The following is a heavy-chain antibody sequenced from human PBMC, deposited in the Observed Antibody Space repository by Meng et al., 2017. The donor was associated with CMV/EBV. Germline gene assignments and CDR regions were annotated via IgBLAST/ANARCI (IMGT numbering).Heavy chain of an antibody. Sequence: GESLKTSCAAFGFTFSSYAMYWVRQAPGKGLEGVAVIPYDGSSENYPDSVKGRFTISRDNSKNTLHLQMNSLRTEDTAVYYFVREVVTRYYYNGMDVWGQGTTVTVSS. D-gene: IGHD2-15*01. CDR1: GFTFSSYA. CDR2: IPYDGSSE. J-gene: IGHJ6*02. V-gene: IGHV3-30-3*01. CDR3: VREVVTRYYYNGMDV.